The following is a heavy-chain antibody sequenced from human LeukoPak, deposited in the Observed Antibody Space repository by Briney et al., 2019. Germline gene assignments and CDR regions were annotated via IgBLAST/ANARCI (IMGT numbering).Heavy chain of an antibody. D-gene: IGHD1-26*01. Sequence: PSETLSLTCAVSGGSIRSNNHYWGWIRQPPGKGLEWIGNIYFNGNIAYNPSLQSRVTISVDTSKNQFSLRLNSVTSADTAVYYCARDREGHDAFDIWGQGTMVTVSS. V-gene: IGHV4-39*07. CDR1: GGSIRSNNHY. CDR3: ARDREGHDAFDI. CDR2: IYFNGNI. J-gene: IGHJ3*02.